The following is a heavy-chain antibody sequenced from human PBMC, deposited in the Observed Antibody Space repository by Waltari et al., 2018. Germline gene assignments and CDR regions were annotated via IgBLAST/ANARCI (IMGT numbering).Heavy chain of an antibody. D-gene: IGHD3-22*01. J-gene: IGHJ3*02. CDR1: GFTFSSYA. V-gene: IGHV3-30*01. CDR2: ISYDGSNK. Sequence: QVQLVESGGGVVQPGRSLRLSCAASGFTFSSYAMHWVRQAPGKGLEWVAVISYDGSNKYYADSVKGRFTISRDNSKNTLYLQMNSLRAEDTAVYYCARVTMIVVVKGAFDIWGQGTMVTVSS. CDR3: ARVTMIVVVKGAFDI.